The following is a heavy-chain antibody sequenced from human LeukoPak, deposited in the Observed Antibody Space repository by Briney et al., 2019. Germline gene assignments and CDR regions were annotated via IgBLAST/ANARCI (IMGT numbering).Heavy chain of an antibody. J-gene: IGHJ5*02. Sequence: GGSLRLSCTAPGLLFGDYAMTWVRQAPGKGLEWVGFIRSKPYGGTAEYAASVKGGFTISRDDSKTIAYLDMNGLKTEDTAVYHCTVQVIPSDKWFDPWGQGTPVTVSS. CDR1: GLLFGDYA. CDR2: IRSKPYGGTA. CDR3: TVQVIPSDKWFDP. V-gene: IGHV3-49*04. D-gene: IGHD2-21*01.